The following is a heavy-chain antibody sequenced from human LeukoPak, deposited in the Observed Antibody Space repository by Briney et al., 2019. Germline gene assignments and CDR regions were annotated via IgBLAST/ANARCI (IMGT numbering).Heavy chain of an antibody. Sequence: GGPLRLSCAASGFTFSRYEMNWLRQATGKGLEWVSYISSGGSIIYSADSVKGRFTISRDNSKTSLYMQMNSRRAEDTAVYYSARGAGSGADYYYYYYMDVWGKGTTVTVS. V-gene: IGHV3-48*03. CDR2: ISSGGSII. CDR1: GFTFSRYE. CDR3: ARGAGSGADYYYYYYMDV. D-gene: IGHD1-26*01. J-gene: IGHJ6*03.